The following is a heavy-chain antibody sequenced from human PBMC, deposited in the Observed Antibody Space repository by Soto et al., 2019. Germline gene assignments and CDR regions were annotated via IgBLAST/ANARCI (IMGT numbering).Heavy chain of an antibody. CDR3: AYSPRYSSDSRGQKAGAFDI. CDR2: IYWNDDQ. CDR1: GFSLNTGGMG. V-gene: IGHV2-5*01. J-gene: IGHJ3*02. Sequence: QITLKESGPSLVRPTQTLTLTCTFSGFSLNTGGMGVGWIRQPPGKALEWLASIYWNDDQRYNPSLESRVTITKETSKNQVVLTVTNMDPVDTATYYCAYSPRYSSDSRGQKAGAFDIWGQGTQVTVSS. D-gene: IGHD3-22*01.